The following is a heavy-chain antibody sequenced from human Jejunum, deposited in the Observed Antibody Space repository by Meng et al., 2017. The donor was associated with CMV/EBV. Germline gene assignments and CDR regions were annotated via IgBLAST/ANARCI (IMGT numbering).Heavy chain of an antibody. CDR3: ARVGAFCRSTSCDNDALLEY. D-gene: IGHD2-2*02. CDR1: YD. J-gene: IGHJ4*02. Sequence: YDIHWVRQAPGEGLEWMGWIYPRSGDQSKAQKVQGRITRTRDKSNSTAYMELSRLTSEDTAVDYCARVGAFCRSTSCDNDALLEYWGQGALVTVSS. V-gene: IGHV1-2*02. CDR2: IYPRSGDQ.